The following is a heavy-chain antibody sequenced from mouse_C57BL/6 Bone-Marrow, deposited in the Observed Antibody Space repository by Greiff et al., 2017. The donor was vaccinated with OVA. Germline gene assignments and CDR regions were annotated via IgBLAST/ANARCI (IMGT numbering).Heavy chain of an antibody. CDR1: GFTFSSYG. D-gene: IGHD2-3*01. V-gene: IGHV5-6*02. Sequence: EVKLMESGGDLVKPGGSLKLSCAASGFTFSSYGMSWVRQTPDTRLEWVATISSGGSYTYYPDSVQGRFTISRDNAKNTLYLQMSSLKSEDTAMYYCARRDGYYPWFAYWGQGTLVTVSA. CDR3: ARRDGYYPWFAY. J-gene: IGHJ3*01. CDR2: ISSGGSYT.